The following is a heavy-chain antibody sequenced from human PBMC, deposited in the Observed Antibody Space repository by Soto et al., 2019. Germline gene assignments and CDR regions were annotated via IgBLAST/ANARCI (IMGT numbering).Heavy chain of an antibody. J-gene: IGHJ4*02. CDR2: IFSNDEK. CDR1: GFSLSNARMG. Sequence: QVTLKESGPVLVKPTETLTLTCTVSGFSLSNARMGVSWIRQPPGKALEWLAHIFSNDEKSYSTSLKSRLTISKETSKSQVVLTMTSIDPVDTATYYCARAPITIFGVAPPDYWGQGTLVTVSS. V-gene: IGHV2-26*01. D-gene: IGHD3-3*01. CDR3: ARAPITIFGVAPPDY.